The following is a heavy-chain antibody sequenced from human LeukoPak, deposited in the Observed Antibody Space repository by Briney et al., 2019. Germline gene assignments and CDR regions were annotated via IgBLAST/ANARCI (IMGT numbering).Heavy chain of an antibody. CDR2: IDSDGSTI. D-gene: IGHD1-7*01. Sequence: GGSLRLSCAGSGFTFSNTWMHWVRQAPGEGLVWVSRIDSDGSTINYADSVKGRFTISRDNARNTLYLQMDSLRVEDTALYFCATAGNYRFDYWGQGTLVTVSS. V-gene: IGHV3-74*01. J-gene: IGHJ4*02. CDR1: GFTFSNTW. CDR3: ATAGNYRFDY.